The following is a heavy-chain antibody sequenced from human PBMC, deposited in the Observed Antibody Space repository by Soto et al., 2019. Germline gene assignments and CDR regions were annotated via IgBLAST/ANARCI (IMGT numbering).Heavy chain of an antibody. V-gene: IGHV3-33*01. D-gene: IGHD4-17*01. J-gene: IGHJ4*02. CDR3: AINNGNYRLAY. Sequence: QMQVVESGGGVVQPGRSLRLSCAASGFTFSNYGMHWVRQAPGEGLEWVAIIWYDGSNKYYTDSVKGRFTISRDNSKNTVFLKMNTLRAEDTAVYYCAINNGNYRLAYWGQGTLVTVS. CDR2: IWYDGSNK. CDR1: GFTFSNYG.